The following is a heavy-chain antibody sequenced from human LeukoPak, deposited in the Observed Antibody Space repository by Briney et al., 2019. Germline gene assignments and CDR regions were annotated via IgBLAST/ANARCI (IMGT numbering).Heavy chain of an antibody. CDR1: GFSFNDYA. J-gene: IGHJ4*02. D-gene: IGHD3-22*01. V-gene: IGHV3-9*01. CDR2: IGWDGGGI. Sequence: GRSLRLSCAASGFSFNDYAIHWVRQAPGKGLEWVSGIGWDGGGIVYADSVKGRFTISRDNAKNSLYLQMNSLGVEDTAVYYCAKDGETYYYDSSGYDYWGQGTLVTVSS. CDR3: AKDGETYYYDSSGYDY.